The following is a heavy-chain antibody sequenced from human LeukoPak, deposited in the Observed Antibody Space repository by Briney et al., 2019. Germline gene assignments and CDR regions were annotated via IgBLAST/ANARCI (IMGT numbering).Heavy chain of an antibody. CDR1: GFTFSSYA. CDR2: ISYDGSNK. Sequence: GGSLRLSCAASGFTFSSYAMHWVRQAPGKGLEWVAVISYDGSNKYYADSVKGRFTISRVNSKNTLYLQMNSLRAEDTAVYYCARDDRDGSGAVDYWGQGTLVTVSS. CDR3: ARDDRDGSGAVDY. D-gene: IGHD3-10*01. J-gene: IGHJ4*02. V-gene: IGHV3-30-3*01.